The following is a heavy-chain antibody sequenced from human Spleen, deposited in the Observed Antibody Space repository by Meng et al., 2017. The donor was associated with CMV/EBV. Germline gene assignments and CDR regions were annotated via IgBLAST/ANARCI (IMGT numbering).Heavy chain of an antibody. CDR1: GGPFSSYT. D-gene: IGHD2-2*01. CDR3: ARPSHCSSSSCYRFEP. Sequence: SVKVSCKASGGPFSSYTGSWVRQAPGQGLEWMGRIIPVFGIVEYAQKFQGKVSITADTSTSIAYMELSSLRSDDTAVYYCARPSHCSSSSCYRFEPWGQGTLVTVSS. V-gene: IGHV1-69*02. CDR2: IIPVFGIV. J-gene: IGHJ5*02.